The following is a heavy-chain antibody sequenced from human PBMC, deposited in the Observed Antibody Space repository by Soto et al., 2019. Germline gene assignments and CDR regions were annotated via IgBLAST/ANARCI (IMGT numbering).Heavy chain of an antibody. CDR2: IDPSDSYT. D-gene: IGHD2-2*02. CDR3: AALVVPADIRYYYYGMDV. J-gene: IGHJ6*02. V-gene: IGHV5-10-1*01. Sequence: GESLKISCKGSGYSFTSYWISWVRQMPGKGLEWMGRIDPSDSYTNYSPSFQGHVTISADKSISTAYLQWSSLKASDTAMYYCAALVVPADIRYYYYGMDVWGQGTTVNVS. CDR1: GYSFTSYW.